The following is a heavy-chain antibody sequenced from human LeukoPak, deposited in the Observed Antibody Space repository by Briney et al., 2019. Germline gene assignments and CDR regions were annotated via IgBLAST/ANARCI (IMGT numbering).Heavy chain of an antibody. CDR2: IIPIFGTA. V-gene: IGHV1-69*13. J-gene: IGHJ6*02. CDR1: GGTFSSYA. CDR3: ARVVYNWNNKRTYYYYYGMDV. D-gene: IGHD1/OR15-1a*01. Sequence: SVKVSCKASGGTFSSYAISWVRQAPGQGLGWMGGIIPIFGTANYAQKFQGRVTITADESTSTAYMELSSLRSEDTAVYYCARVVYNWNNKRTYYYYYGMDVWGQGTTVTVSS.